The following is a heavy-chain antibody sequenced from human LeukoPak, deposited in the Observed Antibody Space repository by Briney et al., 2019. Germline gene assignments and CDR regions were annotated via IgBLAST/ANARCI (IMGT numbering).Heavy chain of an antibody. CDR1: GGSISSGSYY. J-gene: IGHJ6*03. CDR2: IYTSGST. D-gene: IGHD5-18*01. CDR3: ARGTAPPTIQLWLRDYYYYMDV. V-gene: IGHV4-61*09. Sequence: SETLSLTCTVSGGSISSGSYYWSWIRQPAGKGLEWIGHIYTSGSTNYNPSLKSRVTISVDTSKNQFSLKLSSVTAADTAVYYCARGTAPPTIQLWLRDYYYYMDVWGKGTTVTVSS.